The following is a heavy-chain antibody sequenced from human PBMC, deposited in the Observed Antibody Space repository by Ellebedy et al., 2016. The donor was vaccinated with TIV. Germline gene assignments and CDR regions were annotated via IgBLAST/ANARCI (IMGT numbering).Heavy chain of an antibody. CDR2: INHSGRT. J-gene: IGHJ4*02. CDR3: SKAEKTKMREFDY. Sequence: MPSETLSLTCAVYGGSXXDYYFXWIPXPPGKGLEWIGEINHSGRTNYNPSLKSRVTMSVDTSTNQFSLKLGSVTAADTAVFYFSKAEKTKMREFDYWGQGTLVTVSS. CDR1: GGSXXDYY. V-gene: IGHV4-34*01. D-gene: IGHD1-14*01.